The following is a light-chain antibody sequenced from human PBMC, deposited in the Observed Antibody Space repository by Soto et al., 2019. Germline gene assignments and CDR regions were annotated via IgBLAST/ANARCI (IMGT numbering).Light chain of an antibody. J-gene: IGKJ2*01. V-gene: IGKV1-5*03. CDR3: QQYNDYQYI. Sequence: DIQMTQSPSTLSASVGDRVTITCRASQSISTWLAWYQQKPGKAPKLLIYKAINLQSGVPSRFSGSGSGTEFSLTISSRQPDDFATYYCQQYNDYQYIFGQGTKLEMK. CDR1: QSISTW. CDR2: KAI.